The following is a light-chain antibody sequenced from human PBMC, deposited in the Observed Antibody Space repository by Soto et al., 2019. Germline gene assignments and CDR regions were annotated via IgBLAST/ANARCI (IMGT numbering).Light chain of an antibody. Sequence: EVVLTQSPATLSVSPGDRATLSCRARQYIGSAVAWYHQRSGQAPRLLIFDASIRVHTTPARFSGSVSGTAFTLTISSLESEDFAVYFCQQYGDRPRTFGQGTKVEIK. J-gene: IGKJ1*01. CDR1: QYIGSA. CDR2: DAS. V-gene: IGKV3-15*01. CDR3: QQYGDRPRT.